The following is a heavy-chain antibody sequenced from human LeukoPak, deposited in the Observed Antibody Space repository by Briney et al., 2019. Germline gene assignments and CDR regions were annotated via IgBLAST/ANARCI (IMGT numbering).Heavy chain of an antibody. V-gene: IGHV1-69*13. D-gene: IGHD3-3*01. CDR1: GGTFISYA. CDR2: IIPIFGTA. Sequence: SVKVSCKASGGTFISYAISWVRQAPGQGLEWMGGIIPIFGTANYAQKFQGRVTITADESTSTAYMELSSLRSEDTAVYYCARDLTWSDYYWNPTGYWGQGTLVTVSS. J-gene: IGHJ4*02. CDR3: ARDLTWSDYYWNPTGY.